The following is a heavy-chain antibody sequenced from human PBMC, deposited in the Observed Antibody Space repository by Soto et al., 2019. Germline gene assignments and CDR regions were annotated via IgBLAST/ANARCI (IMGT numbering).Heavy chain of an antibody. CDR1: GFTFGDYA. V-gene: IGHV3-49*04. CDR2: IRSKAYGGTT. D-gene: IGHD1-26*01. J-gene: IGHJ1*01. CDR3: TRGPSGSYYPEYFQH. Sequence: GESLKISCTASGFTFGDYAMSWVRQAPGKGLEWVGFIRSKAYGGTTEYAASVKGRFTISRDDSKSIAYLQMNSLKTEDTAVYYCTRGPSGSYYPEYFQHWGQGTLVTVSS.